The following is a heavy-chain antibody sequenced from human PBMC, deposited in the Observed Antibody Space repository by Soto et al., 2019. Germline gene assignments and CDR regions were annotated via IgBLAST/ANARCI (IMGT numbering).Heavy chain of an antibody. J-gene: IGHJ4*02. V-gene: IGHV3-53*01. CDR1: GFTVTSKS. CDR3: ARAVSYAYFDY. CDR2: IYTGGST. D-gene: IGHD3-16*01. Sequence: PVGSLRLSCAASGFTVTSKSMSWVRQAPGKGLEWVSVIYTGGSTHYADSVKGRFTISRDNSANKLYLQINSLTAEDTAVYYCARAVSYAYFDYWGQGAQVTVSS.